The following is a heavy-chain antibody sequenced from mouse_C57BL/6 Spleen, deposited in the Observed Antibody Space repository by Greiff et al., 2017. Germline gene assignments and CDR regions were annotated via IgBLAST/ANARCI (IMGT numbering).Heavy chain of an antibody. CDR1: GFTFSDYG. V-gene: IGHV5-17*01. CDR3: ARETPYYYAMDY. CDR2: ISSGSSTI. Sequence: EVQVVESGGGLVKPGGSLKLSCAASGFTFSDYGMHWVRQAPEKGLEWVAYISSGSSTIYYADTVKGRFTIARDNAKNTLFLQMTSLRSEDTAMYYCARETPYYYAMDYWGQGTSVTVSS. J-gene: IGHJ4*01.